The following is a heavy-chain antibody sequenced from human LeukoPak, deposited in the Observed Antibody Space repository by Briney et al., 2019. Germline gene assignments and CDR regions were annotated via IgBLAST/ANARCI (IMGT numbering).Heavy chain of an antibody. J-gene: IGHJ4*02. Sequence: SETLSLTCTVSGGSISRYYWSWIRQPPGKGLEWIGYISYTGSTTYNSSLKSRVTISLNTSQNQFSLKLTSVTPADTAVYYCARTAKYYYGSETYYFFDYWGQGTLVTVSS. CDR1: GGSISRYY. CDR3: ARTAKYYYGSETYYFFDY. D-gene: IGHD3-10*01. CDR2: ISYTGST. V-gene: IGHV4-59*01.